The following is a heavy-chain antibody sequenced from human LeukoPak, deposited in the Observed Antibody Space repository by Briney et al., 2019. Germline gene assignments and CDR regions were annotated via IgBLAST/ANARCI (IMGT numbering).Heavy chain of an antibody. J-gene: IGHJ4*02. CDR3: ARHSSGWYYVDY. CDR2: IYHSGST. D-gene: IGHD6-19*01. Sequence: PSETLSLTCAVSGYSISSGYYWGWIRQPPGKGLEWIGSIYHSGSTYYNPSLESRVTISVDTSKNQFSLKLSSVSAADTAVYYCARHSSGWYYVDYWGQGTLVTVSS. V-gene: IGHV4-38-2*01. CDR1: GYSISSGYY.